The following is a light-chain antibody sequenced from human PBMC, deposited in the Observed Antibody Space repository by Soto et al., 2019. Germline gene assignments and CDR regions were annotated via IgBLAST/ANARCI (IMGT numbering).Light chain of an antibody. Sequence: DIQMTQSPSSLSASVGDRVTITCRASQSISNYLNWYQQKPGKAPELLIYAASNLQSGVPSRFSGSGSGTDFTLTISSLQPEDFATYYCQQSYSTPWTFGQGTKVEIK. CDR3: QQSYSTPWT. J-gene: IGKJ1*01. V-gene: IGKV1-39*01. CDR1: QSISNY. CDR2: AAS.